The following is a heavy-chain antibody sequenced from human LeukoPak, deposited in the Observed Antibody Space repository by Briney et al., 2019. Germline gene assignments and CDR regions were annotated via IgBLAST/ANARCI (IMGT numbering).Heavy chain of an antibody. V-gene: IGHV3-48*03. CDR3: AKDDVAAFATGYMDV. CDR1: GFTFSSYE. CDR2: ISSSGSTI. Sequence: GGSLRLSCAASGFTFSSYEMNWVRQAPGKGLEWVSYISSSGSTIYYADSVKGRFTISRDRSKNTVYLQMNGLRADDTAVYYCAKDDVAAFATGYMDVWGKGTTVTVSS. D-gene: IGHD6-6*01. J-gene: IGHJ6*03.